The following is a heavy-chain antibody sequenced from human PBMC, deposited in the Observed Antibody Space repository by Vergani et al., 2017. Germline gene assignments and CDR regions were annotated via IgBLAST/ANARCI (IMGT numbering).Heavy chain of an antibody. J-gene: IGHJ6*02. V-gene: IGHV1-69*08. D-gene: IGHD2-2*01. Sequence: QVQLVQSGAEVKKPGSSVKVSCKASGGTFSSYTISWVRQAPGQGLEWMGRIIPILGIANYAQKFQGRVTITADKSTSTAYMELSRLRSEDTAVYYCARDDCSSTSCYAHYYYGMDVWGQGTTVTVSS. CDR2: IIPILGIA. CDR3: ARDDCSSTSCYAHYYYGMDV. CDR1: GGTFSSYT.